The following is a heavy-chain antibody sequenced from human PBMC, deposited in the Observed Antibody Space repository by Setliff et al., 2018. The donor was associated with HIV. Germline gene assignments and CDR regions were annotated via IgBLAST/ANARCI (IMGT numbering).Heavy chain of an antibody. CDR1: GFSISNGYY. CDR3: ARVADSSGYYHLDY. CDR2: IHHSGST. D-gene: IGHD3-22*01. Sequence: PSETLSLTCAVSGFSISNGYYWGWIRQPPGKGLEWIGSIHHSGSTYYNPSLKSRITISVDTSKNQFPLKLSSVTAADTALYFCARVADSSGYYHLDYWGQGTLVTVSS. J-gene: IGHJ4*02. V-gene: IGHV4-38-2*01.